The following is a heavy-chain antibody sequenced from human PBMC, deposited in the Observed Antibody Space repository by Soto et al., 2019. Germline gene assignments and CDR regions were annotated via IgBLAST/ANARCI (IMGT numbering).Heavy chain of an antibody. D-gene: IGHD2-8*02. Sequence: GGSLRLSCAACGFPFVNFAMSWVRQAPGKGLEWVSSIDRSGDITFYAGSVKDRFSISRDNSRNTLFLLMNDLRADDSAMYYCTTASRASEPTGLFLDSWGQGTLVTVSS. J-gene: IGHJ4*02. CDR1: GFPFVNFA. V-gene: IGHV3-23*01. CDR2: IDRSGDIT. CDR3: TTASRASEPTGLFLDS.